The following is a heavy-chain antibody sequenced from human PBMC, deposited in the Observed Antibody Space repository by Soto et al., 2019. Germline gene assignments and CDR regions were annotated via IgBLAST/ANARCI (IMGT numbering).Heavy chain of an antibody. J-gene: IGHJ6*02. D-gene: IGHD3-9*01. V-gene: IGHV4-31*03. CDR3: ARAAWLRYFDWLPSGMDV. CDR2: IYYSGST. Sequence: PSETLSLTCTVSGGSISSGGYYWSWIRQHPGKGLEWIGYIYYSGSTYYNPSLKSRVTISVDTSKNQFSLKLSSVTAADTAVYYCARAAWLRYFDWLPSGMDVWGQGTTVTVSS. CDR1: GGSISSGGYY.